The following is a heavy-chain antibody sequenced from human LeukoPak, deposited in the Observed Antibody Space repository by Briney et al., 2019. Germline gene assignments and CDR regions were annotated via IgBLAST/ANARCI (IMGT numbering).Heavy chain of an antibody. CDR1: GGSISSYY. CDR3: ARVEWQQLTQIDY. Sequence: PSETLSLTCTVSGGSISSYYWSWIRQPPGKGLEWIGYIYYSGSTNYKPSLKSRVTISVDTSKNQFSLKLSSVTAADTAVYYCARVEWQQLTQIDYWGQGTLVTVSS. D-gene: IGHD6-13*01. V-gene: IGHV4-59*12. CDR2: IYYSGST. J-gene: IGHJ4*02.